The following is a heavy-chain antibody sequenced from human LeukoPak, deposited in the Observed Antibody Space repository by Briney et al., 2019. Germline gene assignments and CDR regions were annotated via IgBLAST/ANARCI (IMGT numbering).Heavy chain of an antibody. J-gene: IGHJ3*01. Sequence: GGSLRVSCAASGFTFSDFSLNWVRQAPGKGLEWVSSITSGGTYIYYADSVTGRFTIDRDNAKNSLYLQMDSLTVEDTAVYYCVRVKRSCTTSVDAFAVWGQRTVDSLSS. CDR2: ITSGGTYI. CDR1: GFTFSDFS. CDR3: VRVKRSCTTSVDAFAV. D-gene: IGHD2-2*01. V-gene: IGHV3-21*01.